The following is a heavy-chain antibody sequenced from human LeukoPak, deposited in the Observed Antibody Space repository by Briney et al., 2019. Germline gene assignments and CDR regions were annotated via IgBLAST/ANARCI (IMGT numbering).Heavy chain of an antibody. D-gene: IGHD6-13*01. CDR1: GFTFSDYY. Sequence: PGGSLRLSCTVSGFTFSDYYMSWVRQAPGKGLEWVSYISSSGSMLHYADPVEGRFTISRDNAKNSLYLQMSSLRVEDTAVYYCTRRPYSSSWYYFDYWGQGTLVTVSS. CDR3: TRRPYSSSWYYFDY. CDR2: ISSSGSML. J-gene: IGHJ4*02. V-gene: IGHV3-11*04.